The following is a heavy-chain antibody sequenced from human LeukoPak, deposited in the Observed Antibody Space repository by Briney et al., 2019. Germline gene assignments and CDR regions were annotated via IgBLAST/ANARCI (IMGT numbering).Heavy chain of an antibody. Sequence: ASVKVSCKASGYSFTAYYMHWVRQAPGQGLEWMGWINFNSGGTNYAQKFQGRVTMTRDTSASTTYMELGRLRSDDTAVYYCARQRDGYDPDAFDIWGQGTTVTVSS. V-gene: IGHV1-2*02. CDR3: ARQRDGYDPDAFDI. J-gene: IGHJ3*02. D-gene: IGHD5-24*01. CDR1: GYSFTAYY. CDR2: INFNSGGT.